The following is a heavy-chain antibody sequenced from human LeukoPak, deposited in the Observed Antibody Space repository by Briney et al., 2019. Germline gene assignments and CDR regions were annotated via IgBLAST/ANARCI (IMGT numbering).Heavy chain of an antibody. Sequence: ASVKVSCKASGYTFTSYDINWVRQATGQGLEWMGWMNPNSGNTGYAQKFQGRVTMTRNTSISTAYMELSSLRSEDTAVYYCARAPMWWLIHFDYWGQGTLVTVSS. CDR1: GYTFTSYD. CDR2: MNPNSGNT. V-gene: IGHV1-8*01. J-gene: IGHJ4*02. D-gene: IGHD2-21*01. CDR3: ARAPMWWLIHFDY.